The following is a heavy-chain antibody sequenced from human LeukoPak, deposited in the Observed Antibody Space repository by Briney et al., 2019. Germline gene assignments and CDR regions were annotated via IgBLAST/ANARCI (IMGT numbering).Heavy chain of an antibody. CDR3: ARDAHDYGDYAVFDY. Sequence: SETLSLTCTVSGGSISSGGYYWSWIRQHPGKGLEWIGYIYYSGSTYYNPPLKSRVTISVDTSKNQFSLKLSSVTAADTAVYYCARDAHDYGDYAVFDYWGQGTLVTVSS. CDR2: IYYSGST. J-gene: IGHJ4*02. CDR1: GGSISSGGYY. V-gene: IGHV4-31*03. D-gene: IGHD4-17*01.